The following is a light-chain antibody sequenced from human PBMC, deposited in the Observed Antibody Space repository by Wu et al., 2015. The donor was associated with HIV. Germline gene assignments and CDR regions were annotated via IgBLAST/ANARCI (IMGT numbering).Light chain of an antibody. V-gene: IGKV1-5*01. CDR3: QQYNSYSQT. CDR1: QDIRSD. J-gene: IGKJ1*01. Sequence: IEMTQSPSSLAASVGDRVTITCRASQDIRSDFAWYQQKPGKAPRLLIYGASILHSGVPSRFSGSGSGTEFTLTISSLQPDDFATYYCQQYNSYSQTFGQGTKVEIK. CDR2: GAS.